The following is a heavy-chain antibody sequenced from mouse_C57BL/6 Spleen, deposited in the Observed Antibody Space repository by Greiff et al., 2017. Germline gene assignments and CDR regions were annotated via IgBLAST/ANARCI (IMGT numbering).Heavy chain of an antibody. CDR2: ISSGGSYT. V-gene: IGHV5-6*01. J-gene: IGHJ2*01. D-gene: IGHD1-1*01. CDR1: GFTFSSYG. Sequence: EVMLVESGGDLVKPGGSLKLSCAASGFTFSSYGMSWVRQTPDKRLEWVATISSGGSYTYYPDSVKGRFTISRDNAKNTLYLQMSSLKSEDTAMYYCARDYGSSDFDYWGQGTTLTVSS. CDR3: ARDYGSSDFDY.